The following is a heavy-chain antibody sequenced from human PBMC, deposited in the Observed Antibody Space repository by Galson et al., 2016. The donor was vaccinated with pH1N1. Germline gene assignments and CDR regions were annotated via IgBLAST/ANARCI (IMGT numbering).Heavy chain of an antibody. D-gene: IGHD3-9*01. Sequence: SVKVSCKASGFTFSNHGINWVRQAPGQGLEWMGWINTKTGNPTYAQGFTERFVFSTDTSVNTAYLQINSLKADDTAVYYCARETPSPSPTVLRYFDWSRGLSAFDMWGRGTLVTVSS. CDR2: INTKTGNP. V-gene: IGHV7-4-1*02. J-gene: IGHJ3*02. CDR1: GFTFSNHG. CDR3: ARETPSPSPTVLRYFDWSRGLSAFDM.